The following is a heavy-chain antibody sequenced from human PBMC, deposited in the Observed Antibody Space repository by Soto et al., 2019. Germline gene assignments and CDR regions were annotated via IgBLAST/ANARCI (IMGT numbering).Heavy chain of an antibody. Sequence: QVQLVESGGGVVQPGRSLRLSCAASGCTFSSHSIQWVRQAPGKGLEWVAVILYDGSIKYYADSVKGRFTISRDNSKNTAYLQMNSLRAEDTAVFYCAREWSTSGDLDDWGQGTLVIVSS. D-gene: IGHD3-10*01. J-gene: IGHJ4*02. V-gene: IGHV3-30-3*01. CDR3: AREWSTSGDLDD. CDR2: ILYDGSIK. CDR1: GCTFSSHS.